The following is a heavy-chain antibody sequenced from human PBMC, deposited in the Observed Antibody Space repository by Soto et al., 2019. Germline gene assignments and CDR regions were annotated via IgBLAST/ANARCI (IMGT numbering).Heavy chain of an antibody. V-gene: IGHV3-23*01. Sequence: EVQLLESGGGLIQPGGSLRLSCAASGFTFSSYAMSWVRQVPGKGLEWVSGISGTGNSTYYADSVKGRFFISRDSSKNTVYLQMNSLRAEDTAIYYCAKDAGQQWRFGHRGQGALVTVSS. J-gene: IGHJ4*02. CDR3: AKDAGQQWRFGH. CDR1: GFTFSSYA. D-gene: IGHD6-19*01. CDR2: ISGTGNST.